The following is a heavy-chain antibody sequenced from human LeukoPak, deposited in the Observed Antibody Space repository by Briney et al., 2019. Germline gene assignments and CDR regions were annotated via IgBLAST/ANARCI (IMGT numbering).Heavy chain of an antibody. D-gene: IGHD1-14*01. CDR2: IYYSGST. J-gene: IGHJ4*02. CDR3: ASVLFSGGRIRDHGDPTFDY. CDR1: DDSIYDYY. Sequence: SETLSLTCTISDDSIYDYYWSWLRQPPRQGLEWIWYIYYSGSTNYNPSLESRVTISVDTSKNQFSLNLSAVTAADTAVYYCASVLFSGGRIRDHGDPTFDYWGQGILVTVSS. V-gene: IGHV4-59*01.